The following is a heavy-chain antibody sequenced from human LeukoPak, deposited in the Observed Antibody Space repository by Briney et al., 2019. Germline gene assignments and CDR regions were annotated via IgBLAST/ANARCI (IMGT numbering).Heavy chain of an antibody. CDR2: INPNSGGT. V-gene: IGHV1-2*02. Sequence: ASVKVSCKASGYTFTGYYMHWVRQAPGQGLEWMGWINPNSGGTNYAQKFQGRVTMTRDTSISTAYMELSRLRSDDTAVYYCARSRYYYDSSGYSNWGQGTLVTVSS. CDR3: ARSRYYYDSSGYSN. D-gene: IGHD3-22*01. CDR1: GYTFTGYY. J-gene: IGHJ4*02.